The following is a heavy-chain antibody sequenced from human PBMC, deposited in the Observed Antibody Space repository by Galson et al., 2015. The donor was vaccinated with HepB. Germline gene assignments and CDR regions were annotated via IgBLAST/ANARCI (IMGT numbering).Heavy chain of an antibody. V-gene: IGHV2-5*01. CDR3: AHSPLKIVSSGYFDV. D-gene: IGHD5/OR15-5a*01. Sequence: PALVKPTPTLTVTCSFSGFSLSSRGAGVGWIRQPPGKALEWLALIFWNEEKRYRPALKSTGTITTDTTTNQAVPTMTNMDSMDTGTYYCAHSPLKIVSSGYFDVWGRGTLVTVSS. J-gene: IGHJ2*01. CDR2: IFWNEEK. CDR1: GFSLSSRGAG.